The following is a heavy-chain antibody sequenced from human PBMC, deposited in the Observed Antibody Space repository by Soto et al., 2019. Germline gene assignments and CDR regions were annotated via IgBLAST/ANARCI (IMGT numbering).Heavy chain of an antibody. V-gene: IGHV4-4*02. J-gene: IGHJ6*02. CDR1: GASISDSHW. D-gene: IGHD1-20*01. CDR2: MFHSGST. CDR3: AKNNDYAIYA. Sequence: QVQLQESGPGLVKPSGTLSLTCVVSGASISDSHWWTWVRQAPGKGLEWIGEMFHSGSTKYTPTLKSRVTISIDKSRDQFSLNLNSVTTADTGVYYCAKNNDYAIYAWGQGTTVTVSS.